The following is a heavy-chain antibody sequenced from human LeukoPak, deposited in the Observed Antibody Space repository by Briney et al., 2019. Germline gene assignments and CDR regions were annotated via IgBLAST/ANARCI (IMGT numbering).Heavy chain of an antibody. V-gene: IGHV1-2*02. CDR2: INPNSGGT. Sequence: ASVKVSCKASGYTFTGYYMHWVRQAPGQGLEWMGWINPNSGGTNYAQKFQGRVTMTRDTSISTAYMELSSLRSEDTAVYYCARDTAMGNHDYWGQGTLVTVSS. CDR1: GYTFTGYY. CDR3: ARDTAMGNHDY. D-gene: IGHD5-18*01. J-gene: IGHJ4*02.